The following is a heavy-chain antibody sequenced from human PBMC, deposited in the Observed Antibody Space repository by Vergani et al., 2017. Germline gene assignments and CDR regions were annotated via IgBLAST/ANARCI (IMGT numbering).Heavy chain of an antibody. Sequence: QVQLVESGGGLVTPGGSLRLSCAASGFSFSDHYMTWIRQAPGKGLEWVSYISNSGNTIAYADSVKGRFSIPRDNAKSSLFLQMDSLRAEDTAVYYCARDHRDYNNYPGTFDIWGQGSMVTVSS. V-gene: IGHV3-11*01. D-gene: IGHD5-24*01. CDR3: ARDHRDYNNYPGTFDI. CDR1: GFSFSDHY. J-gene: IGHJ3*02. CDR2: ISNSGNTI.